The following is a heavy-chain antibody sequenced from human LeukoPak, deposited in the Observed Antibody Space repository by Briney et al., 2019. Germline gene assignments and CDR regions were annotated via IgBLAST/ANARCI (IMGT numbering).Heavy chain of an antibody. D-gene: IGHD5-12*01. CDR3: ARGERWLQLRH. Sequence: SQTLSLTCAVSGGSISSGGYSWSWIRQPPGKGLEWIGEINHSGSTNYNPSLKSRVTISVDTSKNQFSLKLSSVTAADTAVYYCARGERWLQLRHWGQGTLVTVSS. CDR1: GGSISSGGYS. V-gene: IGHV4-30-2*01. CDR2: INHSGST. J-gene: IGHJ4*02.